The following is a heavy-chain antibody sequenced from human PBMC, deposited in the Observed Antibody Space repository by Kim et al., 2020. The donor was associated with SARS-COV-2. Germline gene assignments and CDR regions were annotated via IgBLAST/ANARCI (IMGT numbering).Heavy chain of an antibody. Sequence: SETLSLTCTVSGGSISSGGYYWSWIRQHPGKGLEWIGYIYYSGSTYYNPSLKSRVTISVDTSKNQFSLKLSSVTAADTAVYYCARAAVNYYDSSGYYPGIFDYWGQGTLVTVSS. CDR1: GGSISSGGYY. CDR3: ARAAVNYYDSSGYYPGIFDY. V-gene: IGHV4-31*03. J-gene: IGHJ4*02. D-gene: IGHD3-22*01. CDR2: IYYSGST.